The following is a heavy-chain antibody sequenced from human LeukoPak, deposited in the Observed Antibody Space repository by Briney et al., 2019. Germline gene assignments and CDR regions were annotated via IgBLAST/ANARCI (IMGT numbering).Heavy chain of an antibody. J-gene: IGHJ4*02. CDR1: GFTFSNYW. CDR2: IDSDGSST. CDR3: ARAAYGYQYYFDY. V-gene: IGHV3-74*01. D-gene: IGHD5-18*01. Sequence: GGSLRLSCVASGFTFSNYWMYWVRQAPGKGLVWVSRIDSDGSSTSYADSVEGRFTISRDNAKNTLYLQMNSLRAEDTAVYFCARAAYGYQYYFDYWGQGTLVTVSS.